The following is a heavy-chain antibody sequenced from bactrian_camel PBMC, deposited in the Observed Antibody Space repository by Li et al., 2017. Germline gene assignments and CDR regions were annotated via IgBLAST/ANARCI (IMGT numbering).Heavy chain of an antibody. J-gene: IGHJ7*01. D-gene: IGHD4*01. CDR1: GYIDIHRIHC. CDR2: IYSGDGSA. V-gene: IGHV3S40*01. Sequence: VQLVESGGGLVQHGGSRRLSCAASGYIDIHRIHCMGWFRQAPGQEREGVAAIYSGDGSAIYSDSAKGRFTISQDNVEETVVLRMNSLNPEDTAVYTCAVYDAYAGKCSFREDFYDYWGKGTQVTVS.